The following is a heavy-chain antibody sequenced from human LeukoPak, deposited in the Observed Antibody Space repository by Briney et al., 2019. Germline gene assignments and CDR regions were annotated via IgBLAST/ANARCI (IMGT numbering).Heavy chain of an antibody. CDR1: GFSFKSYA. V-gene: IGHV3-23*01. CDR2: INRGGSST. Sequence: PGGSLRLSCAASGFSFKSYAMSWVRQAPGKGLEWVSSINRGGSSTFYADSVKGRVTMSRDNSKNTLYLQMNSLGAEDTAVFYCTRDHPDFRCASCLLFVYWGQGALVTVSS. CDR3: TRDHPDFRCASCLLFVY. D-gene: IGHD2-2*01. J-gene: IGHJ4*02.